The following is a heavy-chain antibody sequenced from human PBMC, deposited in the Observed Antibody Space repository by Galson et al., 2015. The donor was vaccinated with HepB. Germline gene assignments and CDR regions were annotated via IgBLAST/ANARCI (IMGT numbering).Heavy chain of an antibody. Sequence: SLRLSCEASGFTFSSYSMNWVRQAPGKGLEWVSSISSSSSYIYYADSVKGRFTISRDNAKNSLYLQMNSLRAEDTAVYYCARIKQGLAAAASFDYWGQGTLVTVSS. CDR2: ISSSSSYI. D-gene: IGHD6-13*01. V-gene: IGHV3-21*01. CDR1: GFTFSSYS. J-gene: IGHJ4*02. CDR3: ARIKQGLAAAASFDY.